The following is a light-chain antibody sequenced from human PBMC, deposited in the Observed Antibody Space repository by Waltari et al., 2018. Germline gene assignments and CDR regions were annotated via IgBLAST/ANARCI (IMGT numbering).Light chain of an antibody. J-gene: IGKJ1*01. V-gene: IGKV2-30*02. Sequence: DVVMTQSPLSLPVTLGQPASISCKSSQSLVHSDGNTYLTWFQQRPGQSPRRLIYRISNRDSGVPDRFSGSGSGTDFTLRISRVEAEDVGIYYCMHGTHWPWTFGQGTKVEIK. CDR2: RIS. CDR3: MHGTHWPWT. CDR1: QSLVHSDGNTY.